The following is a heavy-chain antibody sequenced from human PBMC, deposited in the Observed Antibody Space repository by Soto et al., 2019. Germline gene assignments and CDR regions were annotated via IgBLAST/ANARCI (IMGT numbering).Heavy chain of an antibody. CDR2: IYYSGST. CDR3: ARARGDYYDYYGMDV. Sequence: QVQLQESGPGLVKPSQTLSLTCTVSGGSISSGDYYWSWIRQPPGKGLEWIGYIYYSGSTYYNPSLKSRVTIAVDTSKSQCSLKLRSVTAADTAVYYWARARGDYYDYYGMDVWGQGTTVTVSS. D-gene: IGHD3-10*01. V-gene: IGHV4-30-4*01. CDR1: GGSISSGDYY. J-gene: IGHJ6*02.